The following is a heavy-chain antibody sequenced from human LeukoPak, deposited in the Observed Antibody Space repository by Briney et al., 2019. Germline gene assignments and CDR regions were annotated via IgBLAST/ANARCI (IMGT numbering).Heavy chain of an antibody. CDR2: ISWNSGSI. D-gene: IGHD1-26*01. J-gene: IGHJ4*02. CDR1: GFTFDDYA. Sequence: GRSLRLSCAASGFTFDDYAMHWVRHAPGKGLEWVSGISWNSGSIGYADSVKGRFTISRDNAKNSLYLQMNSLRAEDTALYYCAKDVGARPYYFDYWGQGTLVTVSS. CDR3: AKDVGARPYYFDY. V-gene: IGHV3-9*01.